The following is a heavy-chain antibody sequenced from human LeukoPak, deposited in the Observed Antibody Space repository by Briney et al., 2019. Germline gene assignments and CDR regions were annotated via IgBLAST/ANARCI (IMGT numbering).Heavy chain of an antibody. J-gene: IGHJ4*02. CDR1: GFTLSSYG. V-gene: IGHV3-30*02. CDR3: AKDLYYYDSSGTVDY. Sequence: GGSLRLSCAASGFTLSSYGMHWVRQAPGKGLEWVAFIRYDGSNKYYADSVKGRFTISRDNSKNTLYLQMNSLRAEDTAVYYCAKDLYYYDSSGTVDYWGQGTLVTVSS. D-gene: IGHD3-22*01. CDR2: IRYDGSNK.